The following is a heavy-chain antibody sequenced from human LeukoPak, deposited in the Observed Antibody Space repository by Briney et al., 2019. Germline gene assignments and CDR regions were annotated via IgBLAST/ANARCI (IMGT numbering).Heavy chain of an antibody. CDR2: IYHSGST. J-gene: IGHJ3*02. CDR3: ARVSPDTAMVPYAFDI. CDR1: GGSISSGGYS. D-gene: IGHD5-18*01. Sequence: SETLSLTCAVSGGSISSGGYSWSWIRQPPGKGPEWIGYIYHSGSTYYNPSLKSRVTISVDRSKNQFSLKLSSVTAADTAVYYCARVSPDTAMVPYAFDIWGQGTMVTVSS. V-gene: IGHV4-30-2*01.